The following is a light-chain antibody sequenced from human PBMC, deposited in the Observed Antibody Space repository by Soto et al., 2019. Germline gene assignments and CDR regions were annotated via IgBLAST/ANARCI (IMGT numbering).Light chain of an antibody. CDR1: SSNIGAGYD. Sequence: QSVLTQPPSVSGAPGQRVTISCTGSSSNIGAGYDVHWYQQLPGTAPKLLIYGNSNRPSGVPDRFSGSKSGTSASLAVTGLQAEDEADYYCQSYDSSFYVFVTGTKVTVL. CDR3: QSYDSSFYV. CDR2: GNS. J-gene: IGLJ1*01. V-gene: IGLV1-40*01.